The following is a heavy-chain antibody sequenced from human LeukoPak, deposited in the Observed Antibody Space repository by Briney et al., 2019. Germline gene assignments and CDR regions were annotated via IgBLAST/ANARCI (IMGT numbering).Heavy chain of an antibody. Sequence: GGSLSLSCAASGLTFEASARSWVRQAQGKGLEGVAFITGGGKSTYYADSVKGRFTISRDNSKKTLFLQVNSLRAEDTAVYFCAKNIRDQLLCGFNYWGQGIVVTVSS. CDR3: AKNIRDQLLCGFNY. J-gene: IGHJ4*02. CDR2: ITGGGKST. D-gene: IGHD2-2*01. V-gene: IGHV3-23*01. CDR1: GLTFEASA.